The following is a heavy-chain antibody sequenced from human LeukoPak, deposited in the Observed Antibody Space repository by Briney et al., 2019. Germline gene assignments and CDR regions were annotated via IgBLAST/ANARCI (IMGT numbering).Heavy chain of an antibody. J-gene: IGHJ4*02. CDR1: GGSISSGGYY. D-gene: IGHD5-24*01. CDR3: AREGRRAIDY. V-gene: IGHV4-31*03. Sequence: SETLSLTCTVSGGSISSGGYYWSWIRQHPGKGLEWIGYIYYSGSTYYNPSLKSRVTISVDTSKNQFSLKLSSATAADTAVYYCAREGRRAIDYWGQGTLVTVSS. CDR2: IYYSGST.